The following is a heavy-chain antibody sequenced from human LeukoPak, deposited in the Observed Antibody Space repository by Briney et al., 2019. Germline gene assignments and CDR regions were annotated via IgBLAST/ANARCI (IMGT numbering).Heavy chain of an antibody. V-gene: IGHV4-59*01. CDR2: MYYSGST. CDR3: ARGIIVGATWGENYNCFDP. Sequence: SETLSLTCTVSGDSIRSYYWSWIRQPPGKGLEWIGYMYYSGSTNYNPSLKSRVTISVDTSKNQFSLKLSSVTAADTAVYYCARGIIVGATWGENYNCFDPWGQGTLVTVSS. J-gene: IGHJ5*02. D-gene: IGHD1-26*01. CDR1: GDSIRSYY.